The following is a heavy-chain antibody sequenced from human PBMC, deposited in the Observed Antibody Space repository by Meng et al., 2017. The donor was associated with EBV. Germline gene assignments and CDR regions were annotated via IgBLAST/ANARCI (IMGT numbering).Heavy chain of an antibody. V-gene: IGHV4-4*02. CDR1: GASIISRNW. Sequence: LQGSGPARWSPSGTLSLTCAVYGASIISRNWWSWVRQPPGKGLEWIGEIYHSGSTNYNPSLKSRVTISVDKSKNQFSLKLSSVTAADTAVYYCVGTRTGTPDYWGQGTLVTVSS. D-gene: IGHD1-1*01. J-gene: IGHJ4*02. CDR2: IYHSGST. CDR3: VGTRTGTPDY.